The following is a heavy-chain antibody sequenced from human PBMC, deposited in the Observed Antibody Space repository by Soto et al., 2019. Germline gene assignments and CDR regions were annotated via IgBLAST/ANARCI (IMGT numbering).Heavy chain of an antibody. CDR2: IYYSGST. Sequence: PPGKGLEWIGYIYYSGSTNYNPSLKSRVTILGDTSKTQISLKLSSVTAADMAEYYFFFSSRRRHTRLTSGLGIPLNRSSDL. V-gene: IGHV4-30-4*01. D-gene: IGHD3-9*01. J-gene: IGHJ2*01. CDR3: FFSSRRRHTRLTSGLGIPLNRSSDL.